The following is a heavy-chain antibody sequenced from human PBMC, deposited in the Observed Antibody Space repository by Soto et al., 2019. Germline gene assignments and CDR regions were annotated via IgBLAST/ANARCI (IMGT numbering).Heavy chain of an antibody. CDR1: GYTFTSYG. Sequence: ASVKVSCKASGYTFTSYGISGVRQASGQGLEWMGWISAYNGNTNYAQKLQGRVTMTTDTSTSTAYMELRSLRSDDTAVYYCARVTILEWLFVDDYWGQGTLVTVSS. J-gene: IGHJ4*02. CDR2: ISAYNGNT. V-gene: IGHV1-18*01. CDR3: ARVTILEWLFVDDY. D-gene: IGHD3-3*01.